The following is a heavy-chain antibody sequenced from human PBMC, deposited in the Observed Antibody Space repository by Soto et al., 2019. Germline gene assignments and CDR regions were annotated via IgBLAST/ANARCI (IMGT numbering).Heavy chain of an antibody. CDR3: TTDSYSTMTVVRFDY. Sequence: PGGSLRLSCSTSGFTFGDYGMAWFRQAPGKWLEWVGLIRSKSYGKTTEYAASATDRFTISRDDSKRIAYLQMNSLKADDTAVYYCTTDSYSTMTVVRFDYWGHGTLVTVSS. D-gene: IGHD3-22*01. V-gene: IGHV3-49*03. CDR2: IRSKSYGKTT. CDR1: GFTFGDYG. J-gene: IGHJ4*01.